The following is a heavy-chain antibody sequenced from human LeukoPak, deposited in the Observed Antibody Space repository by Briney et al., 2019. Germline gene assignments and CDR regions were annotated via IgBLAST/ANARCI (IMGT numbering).Heavy chain of an antibody. V-gene: IGHV1-58*01. CDR2: IVVGSGTT. J-gene: IGHJ6*04. CDR1: GFTFTSSA. D-gene: IGHD2-15*01. CDR3: AAPGGYCSGGSCPQDYYYYGMDV. Sequence: RASVKVSCKASGFTFTSSAVQWVRQARGQRLEGIGWIVVGSGTTNYAQKFQERVTITRDMSTSTAYMELSSLRSEDTAVYYCAAPGGYCSGGSCPQDYYYYGMDVWGKGTTVTVSS.